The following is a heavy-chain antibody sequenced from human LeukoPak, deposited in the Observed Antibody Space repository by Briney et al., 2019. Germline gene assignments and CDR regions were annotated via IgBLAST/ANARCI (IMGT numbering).Heavy chain of an antibody. V-gene: IGHV3-53*01. CDR2: IYSDNT. Sequence: GGSLRLSCTVSGFTVSSNSMSWVRQAPGKGLEWVSFIYSDNTHYSDSVKGRFTISRDNSKNTLYLQMNSLRAEDTAVYYCARLDGDSWSGYPSFDYWGQGTLVTVSS. CDR3: ARLDGDSWSGYPSFDY. CDR1: GFTVSSNS. D-gene: IGHD3-3*01. J-gene: IGHJ4*02.